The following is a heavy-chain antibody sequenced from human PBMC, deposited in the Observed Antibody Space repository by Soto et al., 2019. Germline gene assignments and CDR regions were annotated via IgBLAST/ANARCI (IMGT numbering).Heavy chain of an antibody. CDR2: IKHPGSEQ. V-gene: IGHV3-7*05. Sequence: DVQLVESGGGLVQPGGSLRLSCSASGFTFSNYVMSWVRQAPGKGLEWVANIKHPGSEQYSVDSVKGRFIISRDNAKKSLYLQMNSLRADDSAVYFCARGAWGVSGCWGQGTLVTVSS. D-gene: IGHD3-16*01. J-gene: IGHJ4*02. CDR1: GFTFSNYV. CDR3: ARGAWGVSGC.